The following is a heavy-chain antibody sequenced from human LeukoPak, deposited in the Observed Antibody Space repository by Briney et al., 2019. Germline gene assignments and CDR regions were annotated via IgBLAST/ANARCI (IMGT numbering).Heavy chain of an antibody. CDR2: INPSGGST. V-gene: IGHV1-46*01. D-gene: IGHD3-22*01. Sequence: ASVKVSCXASGYTFTSYYMHWVRRAPGQGLEWMGIINPSGGSTSYAQKFQGRVTMTRDTSTSTVYMELSSLRSEDTAVYYCARDSRNNYYDSSCFDYWGQGTLVTVSS. J-gene: IGHJ4*02. CDR3: ARDSRNNYYDSSCFDY. CDR1: GYTFTSYY.